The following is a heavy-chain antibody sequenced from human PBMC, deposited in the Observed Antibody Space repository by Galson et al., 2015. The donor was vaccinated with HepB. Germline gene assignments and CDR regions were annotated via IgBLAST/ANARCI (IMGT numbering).Heavy chain of an antibody. CDR1: GFTFTRHW. V-gene: IGHV3-7*01. CDR2: IREHGTEK. D-gene: IGHD1-26*01. J-gene: IGHJ6*02. Sequence: SLRLSCAASGFTFTRHWMTWVRQAPGKGLEWVANIREHGTEKYYADSVKGRCSISRDNAKNSLFLQMNSLRVEDTALYYCVRDTYGAMDVWGQGTTVTVS. CDR3: VRDTYGAMDV.